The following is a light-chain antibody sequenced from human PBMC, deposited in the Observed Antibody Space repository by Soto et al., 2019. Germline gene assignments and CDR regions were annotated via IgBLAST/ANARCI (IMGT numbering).Light chain of an antibody. Sequence: QSVLTQPPSASGTPGQRVTFSCSGSSSNIGSNTVNWYQQLPGAAPKLLIYRNNQRPSGVPDRFSGSKSGTSASLAISGLQSEDEADYYCATWDDSLNGHVVFGGGTKVTVL. J-gene: IGLJ2*01. CDR3: ATWDDSLNGHVV. CDR1: SSNIGSNT. V-gene: IGLV1-44*01. CDR2: RNN.